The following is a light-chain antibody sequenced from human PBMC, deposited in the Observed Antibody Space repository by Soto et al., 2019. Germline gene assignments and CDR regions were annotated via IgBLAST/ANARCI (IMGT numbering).Light chain of an antibody. CDR3: GTWDSSLSVGV. CDR2: GNN. Sequence: QSVLTQPPSVSAAPGQTVTISCSGSSSNIGNNYVSWYQQLPGTAPKLLIYGNNKRPSGIPDRFSGSKSGTSATLGITGLQTGDEAHYYCGTWDSSLSVGVFGGGTKLTVL. J-gene: IGLJ3*02. CDR1: SSNIGNNY. V-gene: IGLV1-51*02.